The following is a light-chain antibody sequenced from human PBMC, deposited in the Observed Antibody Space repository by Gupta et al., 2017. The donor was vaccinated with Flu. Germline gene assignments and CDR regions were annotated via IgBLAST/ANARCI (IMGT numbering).Light chain of an antibody. CDR3: QQYYDTPFT. CDR2: WAS. Sequence: DIVMTQSPDSLAVSLGESASINCKSSRTRLYTSNKRNYLAWYQQKPGQPPKLLINWASARESGVPDRFSGSGSGTDFTLTISSLQAEDVAVYYCQQYYDTPFTFGGGTRVEVK. V-gene: IGKV4-1*01. J-gene: IGKJ4*01. CDR1: RTRLYTSNKRNY.